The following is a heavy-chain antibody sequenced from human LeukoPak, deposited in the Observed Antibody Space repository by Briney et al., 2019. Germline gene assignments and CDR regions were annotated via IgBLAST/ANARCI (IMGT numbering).Heavy chain of an antibody. CDR3: ARDLVPPRPDGKGYCSGGSCYSEGFFDY. CDR1: GYTFTGYY. J-gene: IGHJ4*02. D-gene: IGHD2-15*01. V-gene: IGHV1-46*01. Sequence: RASVKVSCKASGYTFTGYYMHWVRQAPGQGLEWMGIINPSGGSTSYAQKFQGRVTMTRDTSTSTVYMELSSLRSEDTAVYYCARDLVPPRPDGKGYCSGGSCYSEGFFDYWGQGTLVTVSS. CDR2: INPSGGST.